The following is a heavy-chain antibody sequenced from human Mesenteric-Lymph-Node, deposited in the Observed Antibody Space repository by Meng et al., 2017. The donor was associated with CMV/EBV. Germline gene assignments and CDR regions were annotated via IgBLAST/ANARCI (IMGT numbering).Heavy chain of an antibody. CDR1: GFTFSSYG. Sequence: GGSLRLSCAASGFTFSSYGMHWVRQAPGKGLEWVAFIRYDGSNKYYADSVKGRFTISRDDSKNTLYLQMNSLRPEDTAVYYCISFVGAAFDLWGQGTMVTVSS. CDR2: IRYDGSNK. V-gene: IGHV3-30*02. J-gene: IGHJ3*01. D-gene: IGHD2-21*01. CDR3: ISFVGAAFDL.